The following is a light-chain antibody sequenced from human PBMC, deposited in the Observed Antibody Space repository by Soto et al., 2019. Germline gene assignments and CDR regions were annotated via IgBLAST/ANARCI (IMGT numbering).Light chain of an antibody. V-gene: IGKV3-20*01. CDR3: QQYGSSVIT. CDR2: GAS. J-gene: IGKJ5*01. CDR1: QTVNSRF. Sequence: ENVLTQSPGTLSLSPGEGATLSCRASQTVNSRFLAWYQQKPGQAPRLLIHGASNRATGIPDRFSGSGSGTAFTLTINRLEPEDFAVYYCQQYGSSVITFGQGTRLDIK.